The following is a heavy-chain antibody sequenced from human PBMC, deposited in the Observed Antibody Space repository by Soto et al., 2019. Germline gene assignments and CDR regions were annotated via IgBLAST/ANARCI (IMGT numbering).Heavy chain of an antibody. CDR3: AKGHCMTTNCNAPRFDY. CDR2: ITGSGGST. V-gene: IGHV3-23*01. J-gene: IGHJ4*02. D-gene: IGHD2-2*01. CDR1: GFTFSTYA. Sequence: EVQLLESGGGLVQPGGSLRLSCAASGFTFSTYAMGWVRQAPGKGLEWVSAITGSGGSTYDADSVKGRFTVSRDNSRNTLYLQMNSLRVEDTAVYFCAKGHCMTTNCNAPRFDYWGQGTLVTVSS.